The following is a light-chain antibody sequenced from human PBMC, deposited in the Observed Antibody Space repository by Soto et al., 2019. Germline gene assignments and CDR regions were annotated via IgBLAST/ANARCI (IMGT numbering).Light chain of an antibody. V-gene: IGLV2-14*03. CDR1: SSDVGAYDY. J-gene: IGLJ2*01. CDR2: DVT. CDR3: SSYTSSSTVA. Sequence: QSALTQPASVSGSPGQSITISCTGTSSDVGAYDYVCWYQQYPGKAPKLIIYDVTNRPSGISNRFSGSKSGNTASLSISGLQAEDEADYYCSSYTSSSTVAFGGGTKLTVL.